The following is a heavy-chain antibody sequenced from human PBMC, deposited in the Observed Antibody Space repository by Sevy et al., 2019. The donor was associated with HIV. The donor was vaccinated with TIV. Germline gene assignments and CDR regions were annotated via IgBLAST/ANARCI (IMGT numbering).Heavy chain of an antibody. J-gene: IGHJ4*02. CDR3: ARRTTGTTGYFDY. CDR1: GGSISSSSYY. V-gene: IGHV4-39*01. CDR2: IYYSGST. Sequence: SETLSLTCTVSGGSISSSSYYRGWIRQPPGKGLEWIGSIYYSGSTYYNPSLKSRVTISVDTSKNQFSLKLSSVTATDTAVYYCARRTTGTTGYFDYWGQGTLVTVSS. D-gene: IGHD1-1*01.